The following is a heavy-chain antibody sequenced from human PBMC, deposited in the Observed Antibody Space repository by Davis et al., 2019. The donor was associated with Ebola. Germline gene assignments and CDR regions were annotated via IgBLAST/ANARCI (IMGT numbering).Heavy chain of an antibody. CDR2: IYYSGST. J-gene: IGHJ6*02. D-gene: IGHD1-26*01. Sequence: MPSETLSLTCTVSGGSISSGGYYWSWIRQHPGKGLEWIGYIYYSGSTNYNPSLKSRVTISVDTSKNQFSLKLSSVTAADTAVYYCARAVWGKGYYYGMDVWGQGTTVTVSS. CDR3: ARAVWGKGYYYGMDV. V-gene: IGHV4-61*08. CDR1: GGSISSGGYY.